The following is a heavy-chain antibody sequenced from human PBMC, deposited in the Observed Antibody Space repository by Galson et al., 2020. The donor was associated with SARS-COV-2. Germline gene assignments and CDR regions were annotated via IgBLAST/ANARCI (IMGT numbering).Heavy chain of an antibody. CDR3: ARAPLNYYDSSGYYIATHGVYAFDI. CDR2: IYYSGST. Sequence: SETLSLTCTVSGGSISSGGYYWSWIRQHPGKGLEWIGYIYYSGSTYYNPSLKSRVTISVDTSKNQFSLKLSSVTAADTAVYYCARAPLNYYDSSGYYIATHGVYAFDIWGQGTMVTVSS. J-gene: IGHJ3*02. CDR1: GGSISSGGYY. D-gene: IGHD3-22*01. V-gene: IGHV4-31*03.